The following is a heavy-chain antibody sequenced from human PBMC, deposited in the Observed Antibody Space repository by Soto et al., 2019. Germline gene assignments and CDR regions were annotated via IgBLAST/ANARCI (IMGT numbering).Heavy chain of an antibody. V-gene: IGHV3-11*06. CDR2: ISDSSSNT. J-gene: IGHJ5*02. D-gene: IGHD1-7*01. Sequence: GGSLRLSCAASGFTFSDYYMSWIRQAPGKGLEGVSYISDSSSNTNYGDSVKGRFTISRDNAKNLLYLQMNSLRAEDTAVHYCAKDAGYNLNYELHPGGAGTTVTV. CDR3: AKDAGYNLNYELHP. CDR1: GFTFSDYY.